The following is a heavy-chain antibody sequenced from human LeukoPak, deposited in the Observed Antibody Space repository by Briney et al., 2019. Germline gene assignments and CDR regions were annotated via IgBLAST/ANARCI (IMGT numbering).Heavy chain of an antibody. Sequence: GRSLRLSCAASGFTFSSYAMHWVRQAPGKGLEWVAVISYDGSNKYYADSVKGRFTISRDNSKNTLYLQMNSLRAEDTAVYYCARAYDYWGQGTLVPVSS. CDR2: ISYDGSNK. CDR1: GFTFSSYA. J-gene: IGHJ4*02. V-gene: IGHV3-30-3*01. CDR3: ARAYDY.